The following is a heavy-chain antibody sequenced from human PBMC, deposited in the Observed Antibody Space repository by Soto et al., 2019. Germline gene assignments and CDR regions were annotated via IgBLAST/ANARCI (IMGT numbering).Heavy chain of an antibody. D-gene: IGHD3-3*01. V-gene: IGHV3-7*03. CDR1: GFTFRSYW. CDR2: IKPDGSEK. J-gene: IGHJ4*02. Sequence: GSLRLSCATSGFTFRSYWMTWVRQAPGKGPEWVANIKPDGSEKQYVDSVKGRFTVSRDNAKESLDLQMNSLRVEDTAVYYCARAEDYDFWSGPPKYFDNWGQGTQVTVSS. CDR3: ARAEDYDFWSGPPKYFDN.